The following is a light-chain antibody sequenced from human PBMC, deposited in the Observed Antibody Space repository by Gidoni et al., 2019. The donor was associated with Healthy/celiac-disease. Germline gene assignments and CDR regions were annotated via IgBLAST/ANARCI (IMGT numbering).Light chain of an antibody. CDR3: QQYGSSPRT. J-gene: IGKJ1*01. V-gene: IGKV3-20*01. Sequence: EIVLTQSPGTLSLSPGERATLSCRASQSVSSSYLAWYQQKPGQAPMLLIYGASSRATGIPDRFSGSGSVTDFTLTISRLEPEDFAVYYCQQYGSSPRTFGQGTKVEIK. CDR1: QSVSSSY. CDR2: GAS.